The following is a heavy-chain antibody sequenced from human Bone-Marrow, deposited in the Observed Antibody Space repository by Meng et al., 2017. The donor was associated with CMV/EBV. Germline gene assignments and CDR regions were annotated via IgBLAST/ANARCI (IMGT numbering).Heavy chain of an antibody. CDR1: GYTFTSYG. CDR3: ARMGDVLLWFGELLRTGYYGLDV. J-gene: IGHJ6*02. CDR2: ISAYNGNT. Sequence: ASVKVSCKASGYTFTSYGISWVRQAPGQGLEWMGWISAYNGNTNYAQKLQGRVTMTTGTSTSTAYMELRSLRSDDTAVYYCARMGDVLLWFGELLRTGYYGLDVWGQGTTDPVPS. D-gene: IGHD3-10*01. V-gene: IGHV1-18*01.